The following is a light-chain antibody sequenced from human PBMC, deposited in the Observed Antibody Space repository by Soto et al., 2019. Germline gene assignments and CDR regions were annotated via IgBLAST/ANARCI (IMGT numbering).Light chain of an antibody. V-gene: IGLV1-44*01. CDR2: FNI. J-gene: IGLJ1*01. CDR1: SSNIGSNT. Sequence: QSVLSQPPSASGTPGQRVTISCSGSSSNIGSNTVNWYQQFPGTAPKLLIYFNIQRPSGVPDRFSGSKSGTSASLAISGLQSEDEAEYYCTAWDDSLNGDVFGTGTKLTVL. CDR3: TAWDDSLNGDV.